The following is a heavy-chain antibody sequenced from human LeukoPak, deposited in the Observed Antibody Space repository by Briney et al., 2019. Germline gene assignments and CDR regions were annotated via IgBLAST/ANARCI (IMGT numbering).Heavy chain of an antibody. Sequence: SVKVSCKASGFTFTSSAMQWVRQARGQRLEWIGWIVVGSGNTNYAQKFQGRVTMTEDTSTDTAYMELSSLRSEDTAVYYCATYDILTGLHTFDYWGQGTLVTVSS. CDR2: IVVGSGNT. J-gene: IGHJ4*02. CDR1: GFTFTSSA. CDR3: ATYDILTGLHTFDY. V-gene: IGHV1-58*02. D-gene: IGHD3-9*01.